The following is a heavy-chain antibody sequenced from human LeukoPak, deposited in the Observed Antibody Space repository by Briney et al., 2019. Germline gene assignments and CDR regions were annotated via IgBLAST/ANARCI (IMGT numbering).Heavy chain of an antibody. V-gene: IGHV1-18*01. CDR3: ARGRVAAAETRGFDY. J-gene: IGHJ4*02. D-gene: IGHD6-13*01. Sequence: GASVKVSCKASGYTFTSYGISWVRQAPGQGLEWMGWISAYNGNTNYAQKFQGRVTITADESTSTAYMKLSSLRSEDTAVYYCARGRVAAAETRGFDYWGQGTLVTVSS. CDR1: GYTFTSYG. CDR2: ISAYNGNT.